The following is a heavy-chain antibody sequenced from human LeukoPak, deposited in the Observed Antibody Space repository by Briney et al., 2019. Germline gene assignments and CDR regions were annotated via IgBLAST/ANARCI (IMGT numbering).Heavy chain of an antibody. CDR2: IIPIFGTA. CDR3: ARALGYCSGGSCYRHFDY. CDR1: GGTFSSYA. Sequence: SVKVSCKASGGTFSSYAISWVRQAPGQGLEWMGGIIPIFGTANYAQKFQGRVTITTDESTSTAYMELSSLRSDDTAVYYCARALGYCSGGSCYRHFDYWGQGTLVTVSS. D-gene: IGHD2-15*01. J-gene: IGHJ4*02. V-gene: IGHV1-69*05.